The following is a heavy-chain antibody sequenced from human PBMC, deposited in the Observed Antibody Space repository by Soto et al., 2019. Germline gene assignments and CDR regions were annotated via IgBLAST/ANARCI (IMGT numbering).Heavy chain of an antibody. J-gene: IGHJ4*02. CDR1: DSTFRSDR. V-gene: IGHV3-74*01. CDR2: INSDGSST. CDR3: ARVYCSGGGCYHLDY. Sequence: PGAYLKPSCVTSDSTFRSDRLHGVRQAPGKGLVWVSRINSDGSSTSYADSVKGRFTISRDNAKNTLYLQMNSLRAENTAVYYCARVYCSGGGCYHLDYWGQGT. D-gene: IGHD2-15*01.